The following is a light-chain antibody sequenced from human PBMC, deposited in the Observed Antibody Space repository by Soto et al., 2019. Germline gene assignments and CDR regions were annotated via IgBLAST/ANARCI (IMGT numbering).Light chain of an antibody. CDR2: GAS. V-gene: IGKV3-15*01. Sequence: EIVMTQSPATRSLSPGARAALSCRASQGMSSELAWYQQKPGQPPRLLIYGASTRATGVPARFTGSGSGSDFTLTIRGLQSEYFAVYYCQQGHNWPLTFGQGTRLEI. CDR3: QQGHNWPLT. J-gene: IGKJ2*01. CDR1: QGMSSE.